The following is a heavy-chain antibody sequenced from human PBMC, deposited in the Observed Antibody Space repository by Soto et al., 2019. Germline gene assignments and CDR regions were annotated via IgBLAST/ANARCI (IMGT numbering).Heavy chain of an antibody. V-gene: IGHV4-34*01. CDR3: ARGKERYSSSSLDY. D-gene: IGHD6-6*01. CDR1: GGSFSGYY. J-gene: IGHJ4*02. CDR2: INHRGST. Sequence: QVQLQQWGAGLLKPSETLSLTCAVYGGSFSGYYWSWIRQPPGKGLEWIGEINHRGSTNYNPSLKSRVTISVDTSKNQFSLKLSSVTAADTAVYYCARGKERYSSSSLDYWGQGTLVTVSS.